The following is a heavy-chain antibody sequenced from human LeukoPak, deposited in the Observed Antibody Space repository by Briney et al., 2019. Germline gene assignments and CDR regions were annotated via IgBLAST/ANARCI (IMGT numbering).Heavy chain of an antibody. V-gene: IGHV5-51*01. D-gene: IGHD1-26*01. CDR2: IYPGDSDT. CDR1: GYRFTSYW. CDR3: ARSNWELDDAFDI. J-gene: IGHJ3*02. Sequence: GESLKISCKGSGYRFTSYWIGWVRQMPGKGLEWMGIIYPGDSDTIYSPSFQGQVTISADKSTSTANLQWSSLKASDTAMYYCARSNWELDDAFDIWGQGTMVTVSS.